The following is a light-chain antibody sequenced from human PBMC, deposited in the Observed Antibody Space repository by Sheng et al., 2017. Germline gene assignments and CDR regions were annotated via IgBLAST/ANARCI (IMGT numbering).Light chain of an antibody. Sequence: QSALTQPPSASGSPGQSVTISCTGTSSDVGAYNYVSWYQQHPGKVPKLMIYEVNKRPSGVPDRFSGSKSGNTASLTVSGLQADDEADYYCSSYAGHTNLRVFGGGTKLTVL. CDR3: SSYAGHTNLRV. CDR1: SSDVGAYNY. V-gene: IGLV2-8*01. CDR2: EVN. J-gene: IGLJ3*02.